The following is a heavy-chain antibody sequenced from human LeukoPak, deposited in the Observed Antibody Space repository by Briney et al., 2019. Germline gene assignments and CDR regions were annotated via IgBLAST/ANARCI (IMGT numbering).Heavy chain of an antibody. CDR1: GFTFSSYW. CDR2: INSDGSST. Sequence: PGGSLRLSCAASGFTFSSYWMHWVRQAPGKGLVWVSRINSDGSSTSYADSVKGRFTISRDNAKNTLYLQMNSLRAEDTAVYYCARGNDGSGCEDYWGQGTLVIVSP. D-gene: IGHD6-19*01. CDR3: ARGNDGSGCEDY. J-gene: IGHJ4*02. V-gene: IGHV3-74*01.